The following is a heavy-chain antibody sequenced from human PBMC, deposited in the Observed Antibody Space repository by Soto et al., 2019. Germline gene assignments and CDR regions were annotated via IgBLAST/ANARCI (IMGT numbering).Heavy chain of an antibody. D-gene: IGHD2-15*01. V-gene: IGHV3-66*01. Sequence: EVQLVECGGSLVQPGGSLRLSYAPSEFIVSSNDMSWVSQAPGKGLEWVSVIYTGGGTYYADSVKGRVTISRDNSKNTLYLQMKSLRDEDTAVYYCVRSFFCSGGSCYSISYHWCQGTLVTVSS. CDR2: IYTGGGT. CDR1: EFIVSSND. CDR3: VRSFFCSGGSCYSISYH. J-gene: IGHJ5*02.